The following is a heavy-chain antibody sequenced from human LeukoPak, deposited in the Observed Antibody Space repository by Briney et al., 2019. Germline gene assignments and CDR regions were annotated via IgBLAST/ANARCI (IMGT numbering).Heavy chain of an antibody. D-gene: IGHD3-16*02. CDR1: GFTFSNAW. V-gene: IGHV3-15*01. J-gene: IGHJ4*02. CDR3: TTDALITFAGVIVTLDY. Sequence: PGGSLRLSCAASGFTFSNAWMSWVRQTPGKGLEWVGRIKSKTDGGTTDYAAPVKGRFTISRDDSKNTLYLQMNSLKTEDTAVYYCTTDALITFAGVIVTLDYWGPGTLVTVSS. CDR2: IKSKTDGGTT.